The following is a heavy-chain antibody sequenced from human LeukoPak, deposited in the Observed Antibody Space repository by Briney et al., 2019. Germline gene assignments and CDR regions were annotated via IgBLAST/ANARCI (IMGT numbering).Heavy chain of an antibody. CDR2: IYHSGST. CDR3: ARTSYYYDSSGYSHFDY. CDR1: GYSIISGYY. D-gene: IGHD3-22*01. V-gene: IGHV4-38-2*01. Sequence: SETLSLTCAVSGYSIISGYYWGWIRQPPGKGLEWIGSIYHSGSTYYNPSLNSRVTISVDTSKNQLSLKLSSVTAADTAVYYCARTSYYYDSSGYSHFDYWGQGTMVTVSS. J-gene: IGHJ4*02.